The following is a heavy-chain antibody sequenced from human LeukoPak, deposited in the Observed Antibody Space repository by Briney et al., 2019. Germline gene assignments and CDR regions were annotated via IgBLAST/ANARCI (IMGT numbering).Heavy chain of an antibody. D-gene: IGHD1-26*01. CDR1: GGSISSYY. Sequence: SETLSLTCTVSGGSISSYYWSWIRQPPGKGLEWIGYIYYSGSTNYNPSLKSRVTISVDTSKHQFSLKLSSVTAADTAVYYCARDQVGVGASYFDYWGQGTLVTVS. J-gene: IGHJ4*02. CDR2: IYYSGST. V-gene: IGHV4-59*01. CDR3: ARDQVGVGASYFDY.